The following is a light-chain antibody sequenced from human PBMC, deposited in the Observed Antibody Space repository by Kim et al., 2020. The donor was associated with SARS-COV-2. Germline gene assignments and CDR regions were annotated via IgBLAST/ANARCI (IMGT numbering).Light chain of an antibody. CDR2: LNSDGSH. CDR1: SGHSSYA. J-gene: IGLJ3*02. V-gene: IGLV4-69*01. CDR3: QTWGTGIVV. Sequence: QLVLTQSPSAPASLGASVKLTCTLSSGHSSYAIAWHQQQPEKGPRYLMKLNSDGSHSKGDGIPDRFSGSSSGAERYLTISSLQSEDEADYYCQTWGTGIVVFGGGTQLTVL.